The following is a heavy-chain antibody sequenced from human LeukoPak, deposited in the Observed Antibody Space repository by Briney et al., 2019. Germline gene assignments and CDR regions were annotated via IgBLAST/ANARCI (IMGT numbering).Heavy chain of an antibody. D-gene: IGHD1-26*01. Sequence: GGSLRLSCAASGFTFNDYYMSWIRKAPGKGLVWISYISSSSGYTKYAASVKGRFTISRDNAKNSLYLQMNSLRAEDTAVYYCAKAASGSYYPPYFDFWGQGTLVTVSS. V-gene: IGHV3-11*05. CDR3: AKAASGSYYPPYFDF. CDR2: ISSSSGYT. CDR1: GFTFNDYY. J-gene: IGHJ4*02.